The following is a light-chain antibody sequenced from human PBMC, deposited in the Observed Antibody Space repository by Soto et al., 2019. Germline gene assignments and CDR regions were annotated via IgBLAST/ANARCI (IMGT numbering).Light chain of an antibody. CDR3: QQYGSSPYWT. J-gene: IGKJ1*01. CDR2: GAT. CDR1: QSVSSN. V-gene: IGKV3-20*01. Sequence: EIVMTQSPATLSVSPGERATLSCRASQSVSSNLAWYQQKPGQAPRLLIYGATTRATGIPDRFSGSGSGTDFTLTISRLEPEDFAMYYCQQYGSSPYWTFGQGTKV.